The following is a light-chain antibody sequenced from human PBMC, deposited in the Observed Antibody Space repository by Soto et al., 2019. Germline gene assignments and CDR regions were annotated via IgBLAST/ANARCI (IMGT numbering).Light chain of an antibody. CDR2: GAS. CDR3: HQYGSSPSYT. CDR1: QSASSSY. J-gene: IGKJ2*01. V-gene: IGKV3-20*01. Sequence: EIVLTQSPGTLSLSPGERATLSCRASQSASSSYLAWYQQKPGQAPRLLIYGASSRATGIPDRFSGSGSGTDFILTISRLEPEDFAVYYCHQYGSSPSYTFGQGTKLEIK.